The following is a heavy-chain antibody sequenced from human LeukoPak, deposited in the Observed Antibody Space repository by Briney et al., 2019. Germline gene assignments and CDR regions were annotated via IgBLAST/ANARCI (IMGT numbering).Heavy chain of an antibody. D-gene: IGHD3-3*01. J-gene: IGHJ4*02. CDR1: GDSVTYTSYY. CDR2: IYFSGGT. Sequence: SETLSPICSVSGDSVTYTSYYGAWIRQPPGKGLEWIGSIYFSGGTYYNPSLKSRVTISVDMSKNQFSLKLNSVTAADTAVYYCARHGYYDPKGYSDFDHWGQGTLVTVSS. CDR3: ARHGYYDPKGYSDFDH. V-gene: IGHV4-39*01.